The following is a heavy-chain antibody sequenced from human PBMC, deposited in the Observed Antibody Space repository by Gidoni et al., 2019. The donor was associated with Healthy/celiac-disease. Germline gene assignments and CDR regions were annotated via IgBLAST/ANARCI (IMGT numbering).Heavy chain of an antibody. Sequence: EVQLLESGGGLVQPGGSLRLSCAASGFTFSSYAMSWVRQAPGKGLEGVSAISGSGGSTYYADSVKGRFTISRDNSKNTLYLQMNSLRAEDTAVYYCAKVSGYSYGYSDYWGQGTLVTVSS. D-gene: IGHD5-18*01. J-gene: IGHJ4*02. V-gene: IGHV3-23*01. CDR3: AKVSGYSYGYSDY. CDR1: GFTFSSYA. CDR2: ISGSGGST.